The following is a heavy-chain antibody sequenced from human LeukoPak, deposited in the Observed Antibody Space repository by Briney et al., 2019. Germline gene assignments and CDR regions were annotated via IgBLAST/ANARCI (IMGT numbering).Heavy chain of an antibody. CDR2: ISGSGGST. J-gene: IGHJ4*02. V-gene: IGHV3-23*01. CDR3: AKDRNGILTGYKFDY. CDR1: GFTFSSYA. Sequence: GGSLRLSCAASGFTFSSYAMSWVRQAPGKGLEWVSAISGSGGSTYYADSVKGRFTISRDNSKNTLYLQMNSLRAEDTAVYSCAKDRNGILTGYKFDYWGQGTLVTVSS. D-gene: IGHD3-9*01.